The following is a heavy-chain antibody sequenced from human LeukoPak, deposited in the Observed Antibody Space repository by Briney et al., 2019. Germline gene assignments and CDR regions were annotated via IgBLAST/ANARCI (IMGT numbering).Heavy chain of an antibody. D-gene: IGHD3-9*01. CDR2: IYYSGST. CDR3: ARLRLRYLDWTNSNDY. CDR1: GGSISSGDYY. J-gene: IGHJ4*02. V-gene: IGHV4-30-4*08. Sequence: SQTLSLTCTVSGGSISSGDYYWSWIRQPPGKGLEWIGYIYYSGSTYYNPSLKSRVTISVDTSKNQFSLKLSSVTAADTAVYYCARLRLRYLDWTNSNDYWGQGTLVTVSS.